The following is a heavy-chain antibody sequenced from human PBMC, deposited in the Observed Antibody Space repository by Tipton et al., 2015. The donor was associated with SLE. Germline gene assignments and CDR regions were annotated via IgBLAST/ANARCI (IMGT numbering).Heavy chain of an antibody. Sequence: SLRLSCAASGFTFSSYWMHWVRQAPGKGLVWVSRINSDGSSTGYADSVKGRFTISRDNAKNTLYLQMNSLRAEDTAVYYCARELHGWDNDAFDIWGQGTIVTVSS. CDR1: GFTFSSYW. D-gene: IGHD6-19*01. J-gene: IGHJ3*02. CDR2: INSDGSST. V-gene: IGHV3-74*01. CDR3: ARELHGWDNDAFDI.